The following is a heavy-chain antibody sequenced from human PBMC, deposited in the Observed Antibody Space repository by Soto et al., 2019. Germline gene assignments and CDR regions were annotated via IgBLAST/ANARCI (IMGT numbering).Heavy chain of an antibody. CDR2: INPNSGGT. CDR3: ARLNDHIDIVVLQAASFEV. CDR1: GYTFPAYY. V-gene: IGHV1-2*02. J-gene: IGHJ4*02. Sequence: GCSVQVSCKGSGYTFPAYYIHWVRQAPGQGLEWMGWINPNSGGTNYAQKFQGRVAMTRDTSISTAHMELRGLRSDDPAVYYCARLNDHIDIVVLQAASFEVWGQGDLVT. D-gene: IGHD2-2*01.